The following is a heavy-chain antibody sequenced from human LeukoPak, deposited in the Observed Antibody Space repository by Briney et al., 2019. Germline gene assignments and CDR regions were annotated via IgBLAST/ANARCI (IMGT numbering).Heavy chain of an antibody. V-gene: IGHV4-30-4*08. Sequence: SETLSLTCTVSGGSINSGVYYWSWIRQYPGKGLEWIGSIFYSGSTYYNPSLKSRVTISLDTSKNQFSLKLSSVTAADTAVYYCARLALSRYYFDYWGQGTLVTVSS. J-gene: IGHJ4*02. CDR1: GGSINSGVYY. CDR3: ARLALSRYYFDY. CDR2: IFYSGST.